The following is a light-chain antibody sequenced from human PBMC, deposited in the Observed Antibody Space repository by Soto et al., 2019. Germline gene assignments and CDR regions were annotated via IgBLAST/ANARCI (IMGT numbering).Light chain of an antibody. CDR1: SSDVGAYEY. V-gene: IGLV2-14*01. J-gene: IGLJ1*01. CDR2: EVS. CDR3: NSYTAFNTRV. Sequence: QSALAQPASVSGSLGQSITISCTGTSSDVGAYEYVSWYQQHPGKVPKLLIYEVSDRPPGISDRFSGSKSGNTASLTISRLQSVDEADYYCNSYTAFNTRVFGTGTKLTVL.